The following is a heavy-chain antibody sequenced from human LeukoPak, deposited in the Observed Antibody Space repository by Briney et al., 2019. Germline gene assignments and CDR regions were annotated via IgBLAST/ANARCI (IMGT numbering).Heavy chain of an antibody. CDR1: GGSISSDY. J-gene: IGHJ3*02. CDR3: ARLLDYDSSGDPDTFDI. Sequence: SETLSLTCTVSGGSISSDYWSWIRQSTGKGLEWIGFIYYTGRTRYNPSLQSRVTISVDTSRNHFSLKLRSLSAADTAVYYCARLLDYDSSGDPDTFDIWGQGTMVTLSS. CDR2: IYYTGRT. D-gene: IGHD3-22*01. V-gene: IGHV4-59*01.